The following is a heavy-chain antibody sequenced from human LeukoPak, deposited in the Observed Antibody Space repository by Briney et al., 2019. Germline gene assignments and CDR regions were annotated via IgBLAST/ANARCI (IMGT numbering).Heavy chain of an antibody. Sequence: ASVKVSCKASGYTFTGYYKHWVRQAPGQGLEWMGWINPNSGGTNYAQKFQGRVTMTRDTSISTAYMELSRLRSDDTAVYYCARDRPPYDSSGYPSDYWGQGTLVTVSS. CDR1: GYTFTGYY. V-gene: IGHV1-2*02. J-gene: IGHJ4*02. CDR2: INPNSGGT. CDR3: ARDRPPYDSSGYPSDY. D-gene: IGHD3-22*01.